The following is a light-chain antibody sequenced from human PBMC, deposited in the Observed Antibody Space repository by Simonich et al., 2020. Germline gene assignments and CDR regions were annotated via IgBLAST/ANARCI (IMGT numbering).Light chain of an antibody. V-gene: IGKV1-33*01. Sequence: DIQMTQAPSSLSASVGDRVNITCQASQDISNYLKWYQQKPGKAPKPLIYDASNLETGGPSRFSGSGSGTDFTFTISSLQPEDIATYYCQQYDNLYTFGQGTKLEIK. J-gene: IGKJ2*01. CDR1: QDISNY. CDR2: DAS. CDR3: QQYDNLYT.